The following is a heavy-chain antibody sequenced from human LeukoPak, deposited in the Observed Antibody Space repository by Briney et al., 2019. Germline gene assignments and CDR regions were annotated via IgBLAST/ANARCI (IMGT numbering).Heavy chain of an antibody. CDR1: GFTFSSYW. CDR3: LCLGTITSAGTGY. Sequence: GGSLRLSCAASGFTFSSYWMHWVRQAPGEGLVWVSRINSDGSITNYADSVKGRYTTSRDNAKSTLYLQMNSLRAEDTAVYYCLCLGTITSAGTGYWGQGTLVTVSS. J-gene: IGHJ4*02. V-gene: IGHV3-74*01. D-gene: IGHD6-13*01. CDR2: INSDGSIT.